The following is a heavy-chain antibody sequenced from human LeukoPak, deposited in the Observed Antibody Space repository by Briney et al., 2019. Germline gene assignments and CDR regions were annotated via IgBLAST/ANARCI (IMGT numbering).Heavy chain of an antibody. CDR1: GYTFTSYD. V-gene: IGHV1-8*03. CDR3: ATLPGGSGNPTDY. D-gene: IGHD3-10*01. Sequence: ASVKVSCKASGYTFTSYDINWVRQATGQGLEWMGWMNPNSGNTGYAQKFQGRVTITRNTSISTAYMELSSLRSEDTAVYYCATLPGGSGNPTDYWGQGTLVTVSS. CDR2: MNPNSGNT. J-gene: IGHJ4*02.